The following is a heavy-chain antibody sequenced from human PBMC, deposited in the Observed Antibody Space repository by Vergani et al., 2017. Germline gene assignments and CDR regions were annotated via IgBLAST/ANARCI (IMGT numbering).Heavy chain of an antibody. CDR3: AREGYFGWLYDTYGMDV. CDR2: INPNSGGT. J-gene: IGHJ6*02. Sequence: QVQLVQSGAEVKKPGASVKVSCKASGYTFTGYYMHWVRQAPGQGLEWMGWINPNSGGTNYAQKFQGRVTMTRDTSISTAYMKLSRLRSDDTAVYYCAREGYFGWLYDTYGMDVWGQGTTVTVSS. CDR1: GYTFTGYY. D-gene: IGHD3-9*01. V-gene: IGHV1-2*02.